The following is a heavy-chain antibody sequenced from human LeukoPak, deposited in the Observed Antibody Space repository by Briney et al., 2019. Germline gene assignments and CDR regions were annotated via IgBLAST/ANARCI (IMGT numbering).Heavy chain of an antibody. V-gene: IGHV3-23*01. D-gene: IGHD4-23*01. J-gene: IGHJ2*01. Sequence: GGSLRLSCAAPGFTVSINYMSWVRQAPGKGLEWVSAISGSGGSTYYADSVKGRFTISRDNSKNTLYLQMNSLRAEDTVVYYCAKDLDYGGKVFDLWGRGTLVTVSS. CDR1: GFTVSINY. CDR2: ISGSGGST. CDR3: AKDLDYGGKVFDL.